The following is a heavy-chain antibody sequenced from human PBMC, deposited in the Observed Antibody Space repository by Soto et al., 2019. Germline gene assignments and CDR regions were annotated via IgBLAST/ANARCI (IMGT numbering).Heavy chain of an antibody. CDR2: ISAYNGNT. Sequence: ASVKGSCKASGYSFTSYGISWVRQAPGQGLEWMGWISAYNGNTNYAQKLQGRVTMTTDTSTSTAYMELRSLRSDDTAVYYCARVCITTYYYYYYGMDVWGQGTTVTVSS. V-gene: IGHV1-18*01. J-gene: IGHJ6*02. CDR1: GYSFTSYG. CDR3: ARVCITTYYYYYYGMDV. D-gene: IGHD3-3*01.